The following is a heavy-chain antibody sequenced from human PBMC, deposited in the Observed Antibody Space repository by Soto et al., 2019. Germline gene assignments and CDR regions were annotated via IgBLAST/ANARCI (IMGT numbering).Heavy chain of an antibody. D-gene: IGHD6-6*01. CDR3: ARTLSIAARIYYYYGMDV. V-gene: IGHV4-34*01. J-gene: IGHJ6*02. CDR1: GGFFSGYY. Sequence: QVQLQQWGAGLLKPSETLSLTCAVYGGFFSGYYWSWIRQPPGKGLEWIGEINHSGSTNYNPSLKSRVTISVDTSKNQFSLKLSSVTAADTAVYYCARTLSIAARIYYYYGMDVWGQGTTVTVSS. CDR2: INHSGST.